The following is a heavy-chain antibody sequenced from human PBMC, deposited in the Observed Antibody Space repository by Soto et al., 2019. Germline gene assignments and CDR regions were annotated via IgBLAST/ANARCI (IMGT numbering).Heavy chain of an antibody. CDR2: IYIAGNT. Sequence: PGGSLRLSCEVSGFTVSSNYVSWVRQVPGKGLEWVSVIYIAGNTYYADSVKGRFTLSRDTSKNTLYLQRNSLRAEDTAVYYCAKSPTFGVVRGVRFEFWGQGTMVTVSS. V-gene: IGHV3-66*01. CDR3: AKSPTFGVVRGVRFEF. D-gene: IGHD3-10*01. J-gene: IGHJ4*02. CDR1: GFTVSSNY.